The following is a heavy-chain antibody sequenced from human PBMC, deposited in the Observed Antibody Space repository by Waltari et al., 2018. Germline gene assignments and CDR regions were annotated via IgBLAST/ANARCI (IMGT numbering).Heavy chain of an antibody. CDR2: IDPEDGET. D-gene: IGHD3-10*01. V-gene: IGHV1-69-2*01. Sequence: EVELVQSGAEVKKPGATVKLSCKASGYTFMDYFMHWVQQAPGKGLEWRGRIDPEDGETVYSEKFQGRVTITADTSTDTAYMELSSLTSGDTAVYYCAPLPGGSGQTFDYWGQGTLVTVSS. CDR3: APLPGGSGQTFDY. CDR1: GYTFMDYF. J-gene: IGHJ4*02.